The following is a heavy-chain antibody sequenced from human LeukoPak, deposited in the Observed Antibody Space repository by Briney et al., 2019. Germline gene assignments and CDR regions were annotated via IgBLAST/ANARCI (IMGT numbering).Heavy chain of an antibody. Sequence: SDTLSLTCTVSGGSIGTYYWSWIRQPPGKGLEWIGYIYYNGYTDYNPSLKSRVTISLHTSKNQFSLKLSSVNAADTAVYYCVRDRHWTNDWVFDYWGQGTLVTVSS. D-gene: IGHD1/OR15-1a*01. CDR1: GGSIGTYY. CDR2: IYYNGYT. V-gene: IGHV4-59*01. J-gene: IGHJ4*02. CDR3: VRDRHWTNDWVFDY.